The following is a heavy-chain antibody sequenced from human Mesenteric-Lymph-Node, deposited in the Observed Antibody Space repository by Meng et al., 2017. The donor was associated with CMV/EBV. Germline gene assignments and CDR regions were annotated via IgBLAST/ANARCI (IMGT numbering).Heavy chain of an antibody. CDR1: GGTFSSYT. CDR2: INPNNGGS. Sequence: KASGGTFSSYTISWVRQAPGQGLEWMGWINPNNGGSNYAQRFEGRVTMTRDTSITTVYMELSRLTSDDTAVYYCARKTDTGGWNFHHWGQGTLVTVSS. V-gene: IGHV1-2*02. J-gene: IGHJ1*01. D-gene: IGHD3-16*01. CDR3: ARKTDTGGWNFHH.